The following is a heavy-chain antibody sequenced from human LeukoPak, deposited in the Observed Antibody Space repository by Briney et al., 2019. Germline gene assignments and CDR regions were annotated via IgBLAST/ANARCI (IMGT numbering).Heavy chain of an antibody. Sequence: SETLSLTCAVYGGSFSGYYWSWIRQPPGKGPEWIGEINHSGSTNYNPSLKSRVIISVDTSKNQFSLKLSSVTAADTAVYYCASSSYRSFYDSSGYYPFDYWGQGTLVTVSS. CDR1: GGSFSGYY. D-gene: IGHD3-22*01. V-gene: IGHV4-34*01. CDR3: ASSSYRSFYDSSGYYPFDY. J-gene: IGHJ4*02. CDR2: INHSGST.